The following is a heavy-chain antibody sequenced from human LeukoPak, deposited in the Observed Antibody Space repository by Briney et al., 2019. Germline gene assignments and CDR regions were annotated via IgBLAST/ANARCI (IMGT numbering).Heavy chain of an antibody. Sequence: GGSLRLSCAVSGFTFSSYWMHWVRQAPGKGLVWVSRVNSDGSSTTYADSVKGRFTISRDNAKNTLYLQMNSLRAEDTAVYYCARSPNCGGDCSWGQGTQVTVSS. D-gene: IGHD2-21*02. V-gene: IGHV3-74*03. J-gene: IGHJ5*02. CDR3: ARSPNCGGDCS. CDR1: GFTFSSYW. CDR2: VNSDGSST.